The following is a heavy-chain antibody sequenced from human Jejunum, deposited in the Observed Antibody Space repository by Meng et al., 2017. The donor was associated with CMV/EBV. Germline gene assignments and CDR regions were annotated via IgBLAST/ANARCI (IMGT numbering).Heavy chain of an antibody. V-gene: IGHV3-7*01. J-gene: IGHJ4*02. D-gene: IGHD3-9*01. CDR3: ARYYDVSTGYLQYFDY. CDR2: VNEEGRDE. CDR1: FSSFW. Sequence: FSSFWSHWVRRAPGKGLEWVDNVNEEGRDETDVASVGGRFTISRDNANNAQYLQMNSLSSEDTDVYSCARYYDVSTGYLQYFDYWGQGTLVTVSS.